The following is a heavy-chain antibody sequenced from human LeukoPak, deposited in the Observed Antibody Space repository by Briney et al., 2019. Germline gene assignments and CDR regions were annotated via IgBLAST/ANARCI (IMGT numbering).Heavy chain of an antibody. J-gene: IGHJ3*01. CDR1: GFTFNNYA. V-gene: IGHV3-23*01. CDR3: AKCSASYSNDAFDV. Sequence: GGSLRLFCAASGFTFNNYAMNWVRQAPGKGLEWVSYTRGGGSNTRYSDSVKGRFIISRDNSKNILYLQMNSLRAEDTAIYYCAKCSASYSNDAFDVWGRGTMVTVSS. D-gene: IGHD3-10*02. CDR2: TRGGGSNT.